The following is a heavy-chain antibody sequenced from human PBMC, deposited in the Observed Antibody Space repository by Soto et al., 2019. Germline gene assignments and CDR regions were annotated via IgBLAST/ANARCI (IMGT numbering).Heavy chain of an antibody. Sequence: ASVKVSCKASGYTFTSYDSNWVRQATGQGLEWMGWMNPNSGNTGYAQKFQGRVTMTRNTSISTAYMELSSLRSEDTAVYYCARGYSSGWTPKTHVDYWGQGTLVTVSS. J-gene: IGHJ4*02. V-gene: IGHV1-8*01. D-gene: IGHD6-19*01. CDR1: GYTFTSYD. CDR2: MNPNSGNT. CDR3: ARGYSSGWTPKTHVDY.